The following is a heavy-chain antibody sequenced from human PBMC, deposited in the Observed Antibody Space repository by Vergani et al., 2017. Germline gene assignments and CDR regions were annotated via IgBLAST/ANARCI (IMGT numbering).Heavy chain of an antibody. CDR2: INPNSGGT. CDR1: GGTFSSYA. CDR3: ARGDWSGYSYYYYGMDV. Sequence: QVQLVQSGAEVKKPGSSVKVSCKASGGTFSSYAISWVRQAPGQGLEWMGWINPNSGGTNYAQKFQGRVTMTRDTSISTAYMELSRLRSDDTAVYYCARGDWSGYSYYYYGMDVWGQGTTVTVSS. D-gene: IGHD3-3*01. V-gene: IGHV1-2*02. J-gene: IGHJ6*02.